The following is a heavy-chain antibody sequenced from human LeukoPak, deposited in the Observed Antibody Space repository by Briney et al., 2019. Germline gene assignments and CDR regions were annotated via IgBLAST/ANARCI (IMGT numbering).Heavy chain of an antibody. V-gene: IGHV3-53*01. Sequence: GGSLRLSCAASGFTVSSNYMSWVRQAPGKGLEWVSVIYSGGSTYYADSVKGRFTISRDNSKNTLYLQMSSLRAEDTAVYYCARNNWNYAFDYWGQGTLVTVSS. J-gene: IGHJ4*02. CDR1: GFTVSSNY. CDR2: IYSGGST. D-gene: IGHD1-7*01. CDR3: ARNNWNYAFDY.